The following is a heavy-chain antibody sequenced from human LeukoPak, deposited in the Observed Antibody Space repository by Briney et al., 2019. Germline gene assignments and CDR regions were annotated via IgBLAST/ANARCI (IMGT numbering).Heavy chain of an antibody. CDR3: ARGQWLPVFDF. CDR2: IYNSGGT. CDR1: GASIRSYD. J-gene: IGHJ4*02. Sequence: SETLSLTCAVSGASIRSYDWSWIRQPPGKGLEWIGGIYNSGGTNDNPSLKSRVSISLDTSKNHFSLKLSSVTAADTAVYYCARGQWLPVFDFWGQGTLVTVSS. V-gene: IGHV4-59*01. D-gene: IGHD3-22*01.